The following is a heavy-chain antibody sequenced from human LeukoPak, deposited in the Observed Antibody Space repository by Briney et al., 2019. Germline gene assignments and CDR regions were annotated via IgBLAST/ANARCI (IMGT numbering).Heavy chain of an antibody. CDR3: ARDRTGYDENVHFDY. CDR2: ISYDGSNK. D-gene: IGHD5-12*01. V-gene: IGHV3-30-3*01. CDR1: GFTFNSYA. Sequence: PGGSLRLSCAASGFTFNSYAMHWVRQAPGEGLEWVAVISYDGSNKYYADSVKGRFTISRDNSKNTLYLQMISLRAEDTAVYYCARDRTGYDENVHFDYWGQGTLVTVSS. J-gene: IGHJ4*02.